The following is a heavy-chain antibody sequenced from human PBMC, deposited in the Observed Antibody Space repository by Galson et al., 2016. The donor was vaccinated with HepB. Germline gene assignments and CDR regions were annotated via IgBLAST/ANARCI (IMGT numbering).Heavy chain of an antibody. CDR1: GGSISSSSYY. D-gene: IGHD6-19*01. V-gene: IGHV4-39*01. Sequence: SETLSLTCTVSGGSISSSSYYWGWIRQPPGKGLEWIGTIYYSGSTSYNPSIKSRVTISVDTSKNQFSLTLTSVTAADTAVYYCARRIAVAGSHIDYWGQGTLVTVSS. CDR3: ARRIAVAGSHIDY. CDR2: IYYSGST. J-gene: IGHJ4*02.